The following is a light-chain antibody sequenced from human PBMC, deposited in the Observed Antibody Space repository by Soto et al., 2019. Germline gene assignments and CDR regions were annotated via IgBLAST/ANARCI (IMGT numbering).Light chain of an antibody. J-gene: IGKJ2*01. CDR2: KAS. CDR1: QSISSW. V-gene: IGKV1-5*03. Sequence: DIQMTQSPSTLSASVGDRVTITCRASQSISSWLAWYQQKPGKAPKLLIYKASSLESGVPSRFSGSGSGTDFTLTISSLQPDDFATYYCQQYNSYSPGYTFGQGTKLEIK. CDR3: QQYNSYSPGYT.